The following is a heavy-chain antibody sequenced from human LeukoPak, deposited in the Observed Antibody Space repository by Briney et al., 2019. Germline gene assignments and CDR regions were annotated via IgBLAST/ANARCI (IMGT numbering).Heavy chain of an antibody. D-gene: IGHD6-19*01. Sequence: PSETLSLTCAVYGGSFSDNFWTWIRQPPGKGLEWIGEISHAGSTNYNPSLRHGITMSVDTSKNQFSLKVISVTAADTAMYYCARRSPNHGWPFDSWGQGTRVTVSS. CDR1: GGSFSDNF. J-gene: IGHJ4*02. CDR3: ARRSPNHGWPFDS. V-gene: IGHV4-34*01. CDR2: ISHAGST.